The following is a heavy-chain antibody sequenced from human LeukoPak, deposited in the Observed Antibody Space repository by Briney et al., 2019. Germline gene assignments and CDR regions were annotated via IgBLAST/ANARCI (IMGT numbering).Heavy chain of an antibody. CDR3: ANPGYSGYD. CDR2: ISYDGSNK. J-gene: IGHJ4*02. D-gene: IGHD5-12*01. Sequence: GGSLRLSCAASGFTFSSYGMHWVRQAPGKGLEWVAVISYDGSNKYYADSVKGRFTISRDNSKNTLYLQTNSLRAEDTAVYYCANPGYSGYDWGQGTLVTVSS. V-gene: IGHV3-30*18. CDR1: GFTFSSYG.